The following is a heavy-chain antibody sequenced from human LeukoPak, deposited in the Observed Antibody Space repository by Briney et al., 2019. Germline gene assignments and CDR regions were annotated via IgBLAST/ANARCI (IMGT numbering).Heavy chain of an antibody. CDR3: ARVYPYYYGSAGSDY. Sequence: SETLSLTCAVYGGSFSGYYWSWIRQPPGKGLEWIGEINHSGSTNYNPSLKSRVTISVDTSKNQFSLRLSSVTAADTAVYYCARVYPYYYGSAGSDYWGQGTLVTVSS. D-gene: IGHD3-10*01. CDR2: INHSGST. V-gene: IGHV4-34*01. CDR1: GGSFSGYY. J-gene: IGHJ4*02.